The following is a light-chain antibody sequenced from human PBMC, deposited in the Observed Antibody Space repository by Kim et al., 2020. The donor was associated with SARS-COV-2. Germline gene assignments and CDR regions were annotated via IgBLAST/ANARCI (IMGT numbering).Light chain of an antibody. CDR3: QHYYNWPRT. CDR2: DVS. Sequence: SVSPGERATLSCRTSQNVRDTVAWYQQKPGQAPRLLIYDVSTRATGIPARFSGSGSGTDFSLTISSLESEDFAVYYCQHYYNWPRTFGQGTKVEIK. J-gene: IGKJ1*01. V-gene: IGKV3-15*01. CDR1: QNVRDT.